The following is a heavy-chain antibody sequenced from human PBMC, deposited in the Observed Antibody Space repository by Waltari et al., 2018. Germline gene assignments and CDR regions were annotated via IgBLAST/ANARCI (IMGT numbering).Heavy chain of an antibody. V-gene: IGHV4-39*01. CDR1: GGSITTNRHS. D-gene: IGHD3-16*01. CDR2: ISYSGAP. Sequence: QLHLQESGPGLVQPSETLSLTCSVSGGSITTNRHSWGWIRQPPGKGLEWTATISYSGAPCTSPALKSRLTISADTVKNQCSLKLSAGTAADTAVYYCATYVGASIGTAAFDVWGRGTMVTVSS. CDR3: ATYVGASIGTAAFDV. J-gene: IGHJ3*01.